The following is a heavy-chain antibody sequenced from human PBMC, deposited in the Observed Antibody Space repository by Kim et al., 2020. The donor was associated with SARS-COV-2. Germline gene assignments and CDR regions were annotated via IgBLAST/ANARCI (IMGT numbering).Heavy chain of an antibody. V-gene: IGHV3-23*01. Sequence: GGSLRLSCVASGFTFSNFAMNWVRQAPGKGLEWVSSISDSGIYTNYADSVEGRFTISRDNSKNTLHLQMNSLRAEDTAVYYCAKHTPHSSGPSHFDYWGQGTLVTVSS. CDR2: ISDSGIYT. CDR3: AKHTPHSSGPSHFDY. D-gene: IGHD3-22*01. J-gene: IGHJ4*02. CDR1: GFTFSNFA.